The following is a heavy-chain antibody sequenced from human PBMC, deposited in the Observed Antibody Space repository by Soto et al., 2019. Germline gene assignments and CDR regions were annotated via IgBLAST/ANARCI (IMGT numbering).Heavy chain of an antibody. CDR2: ISYDGSNK. Sequence: QVQLVESGGGVVQPGRSLRLSCAASGFTFSSYGMHWVRQAPGKGLEWVAVISYDGSNKYYADSVKGRFTISRDNSKNTLYLQMNSLRAEDTAVYYYAKDHLGYSGYECPFDYWGQGTLVTVSS. D-gene: IGHD5-12*01. CDR3: AKDHLGYSGYECPFDY. V-gene: IGHV3-30*18. J-gene: IGHJ4*02. CDR1: GFTFSSYG.